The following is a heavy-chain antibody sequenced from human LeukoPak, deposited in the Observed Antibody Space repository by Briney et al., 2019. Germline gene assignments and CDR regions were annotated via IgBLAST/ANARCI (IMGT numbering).Heavy chain of an antibody. CDR3: ARGVRSHLIVVVVAASYYFDY. Sequence: EASVKVSCKASGYTFTSYDINWVRQATGQGLEWMGWMNPNSGNTGYAQKFQGRVTMTRNTSISTAYMELSSLRSEDTAVYYCARGVRSHLIVVVVAASYYFDYWGQGTLVTVSS. CDR2: MNPNSGNT. V-gene: IGHV1-8*01. CDR1: GYTFTSYD. J-gene: IGHJ4*02. D-gene: IGHD2-15*01.